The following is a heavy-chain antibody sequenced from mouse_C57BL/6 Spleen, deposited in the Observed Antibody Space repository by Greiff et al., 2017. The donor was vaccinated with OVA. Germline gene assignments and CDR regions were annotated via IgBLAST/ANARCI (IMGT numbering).Heavy chain of an antibody. CDR2: ISSGGDYI. Sequence: DVKLQESGEGLVKPGGSLKLSCAASGFTFSSYAMSWVRQTPEKRLEWVAYISSGGDYIYYADTVKGRFTISRDNARNTLYLQMSSLKSEDTAMYYCTRGDYAFDYWGQGTTLTVSS. CDR1: GFTFSSYA. J-gene: IGHJ2*01. D-gene: IGHD2-4*01. CDR3: TRGDYAFDY. V-gene: IGHV5-9-1*02.